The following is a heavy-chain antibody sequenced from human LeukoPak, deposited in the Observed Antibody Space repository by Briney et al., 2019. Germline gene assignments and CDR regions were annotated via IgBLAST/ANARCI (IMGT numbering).Heavy chain of an antibody. V-gene: IGHV1-18*01. CDR1: GYMFSNYG. D-gene: IGHD6-6*01. Sequence: ASVKVSCKASGYMFSNYGIGWVRQVPGQVLEWMGWISSYNGDTKYAQTFEGRVTMTTDTSTTTTYMELTSLRSDDTAVYYCARHDAGIAARPFDNWGQGTLVTVSS. J-gene: IGHJ4*02. CDR2: ISSYNGDT. CDR3: ARHDAGIAARPFDN.